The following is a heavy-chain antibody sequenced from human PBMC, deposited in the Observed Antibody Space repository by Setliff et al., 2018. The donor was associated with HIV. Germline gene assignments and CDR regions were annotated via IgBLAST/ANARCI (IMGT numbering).Heavy chain of an antibody. D-gene: IGHD6-13*01. V-gene: IGHV4-39*07. J-gene: IGHJ4*02. Sequence: PSETLSLTCTVSGGSISSSSYYWGWIRQPPGKGLEWIGSIYYSGSTYYNQSLKSRVTISVDTSKNQFSLKLSSVTAADTAVYYCAREDKYGYSSSWYNFWGQGTLVTVSA. CDR2: IYYSGST. CDR3: AREDKYGYSSSWYNF. CDR1: GGSISSSSYY.